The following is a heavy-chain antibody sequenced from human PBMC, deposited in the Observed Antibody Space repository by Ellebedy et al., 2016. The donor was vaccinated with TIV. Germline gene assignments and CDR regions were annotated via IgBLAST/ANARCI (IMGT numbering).Heavy chain of an antibody. CDR3: ARAPIFSSLIAYYYGMDV. D-gene: IGHD3-9*01. Sequence: MPSETLSLTCAVYGGSFSGYYWSWIRQHPGKGMEWIGEIHHSGSTNYNPSLKRRVTVSVDTSKNQFSLKLSSVTAADTAVYYCARAPIFSSLIAYYYGMDVWGQGTTVTVSS. CDR2: IHHSGST. J-gene: IGHJ6*02. V-gene: IGHV4-34*01. CDR1: GGSFSGYY.